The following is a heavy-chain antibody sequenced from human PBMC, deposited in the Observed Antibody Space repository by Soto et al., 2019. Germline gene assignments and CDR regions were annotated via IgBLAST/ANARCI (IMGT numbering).Heavy chain of an antibody. CDR2: IYYSGST. D-gene: IGHD2-15*01. V-gene: IGHV4-39*01. J-gene: IGHJ4*02. Sequence: SSETLSLTCTVSGGSISSSSYYWGWIRQPPGKGLEWIGSIYYSGSTYYNPSLKSRVTISVDTSKNQFSLKLSSVTAADTAVYYWATLDTVVVVAATSWGRGTQVTVSS. CDR3: ATLDTVVVVAATS. CDR1: GGSISSSSYY.